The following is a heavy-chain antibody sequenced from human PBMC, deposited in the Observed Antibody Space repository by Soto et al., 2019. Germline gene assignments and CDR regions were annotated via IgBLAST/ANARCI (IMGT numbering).Heavy chain of an antibody. CDR2: MNPNSGNT. D-gene: IGHD6-6*01. CDR3: ARTIRSGSPRGYYFDS. V-gene: IGHV1-8*01. J-gene: IGHJ4*02. Sequence: AAVKVSCKASGYVFTSYDINWVRQATGQGLEWMGWMNPNSGNTGYAQRFQGRVTMTRDTSISSAYMELNSLRSEDTAVYYCARTIRSGSPRGYYFDSWGQGALVTVSS. CDR1: GYVFTSYD.